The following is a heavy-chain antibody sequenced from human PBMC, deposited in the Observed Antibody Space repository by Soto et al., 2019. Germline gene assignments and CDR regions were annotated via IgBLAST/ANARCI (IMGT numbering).Heavy chain of an antibody. CDR2: ISSSSATI. CDR3: ARSRPSDY. Sequence: GGSLRLSCAASGFTFNSYNMNWVRQAPGKGLEWISYISSSSATIYYADSVKGRFTISRDNAKNSLYLEMNSLRAEDTAVYYCARSRPSDYWGQGTLVTVSS. V-gene: IGHV3-48*01. J-gene: IGHJ4*02. CDR1: GFTFNSYN.